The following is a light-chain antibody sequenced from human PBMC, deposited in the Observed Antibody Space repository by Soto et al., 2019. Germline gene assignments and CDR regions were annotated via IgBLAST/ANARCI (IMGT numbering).Light chain of an antibody. CDR2: GAS. V-gene: IGKV3-20*01. CDR3: QQYSTSRLT. Sequence: EIVLTQSPGTLSLSPGERATLSCRASQSVTSSYLAWYQQKPGQAPRLLISGASSRATGIPDRFSGSGSGTDFTLTSSRLEPEDFAVYYCQQYSTSRLTVGGGTKVEIK. CDR1: QSVTSSY. J-gene: IGKJ4*01.